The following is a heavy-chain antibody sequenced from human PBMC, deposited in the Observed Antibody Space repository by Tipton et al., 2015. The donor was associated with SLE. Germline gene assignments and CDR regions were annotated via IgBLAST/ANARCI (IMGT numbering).Heavy chain of an antibody. CDR3: ASLVVVPAELGIGATEAIDF. J-gene: IGHJ4*02. CDR2: FFYRGST. D-gene: IGHD7-27*01. CDR1: GDSVSTSNHY. Sequence: TLSLTCTVSGDSVSTSNHYWGWIRQSPGQGLDWIGNFFYRGSTYYNPSLKSRVTISTDTSNNQFSLKLNFVTAADTAVYYCASLVVVPAELGIGATEAIDFWGQGTLVTVSS. V-gene: IGHV4-39*07.